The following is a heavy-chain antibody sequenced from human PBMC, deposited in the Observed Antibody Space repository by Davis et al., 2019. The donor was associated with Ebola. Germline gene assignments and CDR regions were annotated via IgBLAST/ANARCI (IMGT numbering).Heavy chain of an antibody. Sequence: GGSLRLSCAASGFTFSSYGMHWVRQAPGKGLEWVAVISYDGSNKYYADSVKGRFTISRDNSKNTLYLQMNSLRAEDTAVYYCANDPPDYGDYYFDYWGQGTLVTVSS. CDR1: GFTFSSYG. J-gene: IGHJ4*02. CDR2: ISYDGSNK. CDR3: ANDPPDYGDYYFDY. V-gene: IGHV3-30*18. D-gene: IGHD4-17*01.